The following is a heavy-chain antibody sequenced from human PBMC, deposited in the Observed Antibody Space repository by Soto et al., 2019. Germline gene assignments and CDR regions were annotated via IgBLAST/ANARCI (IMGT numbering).Heavy chain of an antibody. CDR2: IIPIFGTA. J-gene: IGHJ6*02. D-gene: IGHD4-4*01. Sequence: QVQLVQSGAEVKKPGSSVKVSCKASGGTFSGYAISWVRQAPGQGLEWMGGIIPIFGTANYAQKFHGRVTITADESTSTAYMELSSLRSEDTAVYYCARVPDYSNYEGDNYYYYGMDVWGQGTTVTVSS. CDR3: ARVPDYSNYEGDNYYYYGMDV. V-gene: IGHV1-69*12. CDR1: GGTFSGYA.